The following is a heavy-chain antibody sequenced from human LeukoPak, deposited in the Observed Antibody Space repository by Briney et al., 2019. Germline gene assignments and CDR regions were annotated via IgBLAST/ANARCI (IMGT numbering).Heavy chain of an antibody. V-gene: IGHV3-33*08. D-gene: IGHD6-13*01. Sequence: PGGSLRLSCAASGFTFSSYGMHWVRQAPGKGLEWVAVIWYDGSNKYYADSVKGRFTISRDNSKNALYLQMNSLRAEDTAVYYCARGEGRYSSIFDYWGQGTLVTVSS. CDR3: ARGEGRYSSIFDY. CDR1: GFTFSSYG. J-gene: IGHJ4*02. CDR2: IWYDGSNK.